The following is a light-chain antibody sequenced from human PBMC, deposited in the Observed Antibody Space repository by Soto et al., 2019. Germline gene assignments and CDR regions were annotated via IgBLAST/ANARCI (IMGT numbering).Light chain of an antibody. Sequence: EIVMTQSPATPSVSPGEGATLSCRASQSISSNLAWYQQKPGQAPKLLICGASTRATGFPARFSGSGSGTEFTLTISSLQSEDFAVYYCQQYNDWPLTFGGGTKVEIK. CDR2: GAS. CDR1: QSISSN. CDR3: QQYNDWPLT. J-gene: IGKJ4*01. V-gene: IGKV3-15*01.